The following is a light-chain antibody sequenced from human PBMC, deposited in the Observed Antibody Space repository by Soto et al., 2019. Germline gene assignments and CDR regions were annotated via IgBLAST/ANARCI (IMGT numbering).Light chain of an antibody. Sequence: DIIMTQTPPSLSVTPGQPASLSCKSSQSLLHSSGKTYLYWYLQKPGQPPQLLIYDVSIRFSGVPDRFSGSGSETDFTLKISRVEAEDVGVYSCMQAKQLPSTFGQGTQVQVK. V-gene: IGKV2-29*03. CDR1: QSLLHSSGKTY. CDR3: MQAKQLPST. J-gene: IGKJ1*01. CDR2: DVS.